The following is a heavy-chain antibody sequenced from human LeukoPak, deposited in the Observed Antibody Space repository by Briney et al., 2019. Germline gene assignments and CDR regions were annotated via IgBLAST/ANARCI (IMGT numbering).Heavy chain of an antibody. CDR2: TYYRSKWYN. V-gene: IGHV6-1*01. D-gene: IGHD3-16*02. CDR3: AGGQSWPEGQYYYYYGMDV. CDR1: GDSVSSNSAA. J-gene: IGHJ6*02. Sequence: SQTLSLTCAISGDSVSSNSAAWNWIRQSPSRGLEWLGRTYYRSKWYNDYAVSVKSRITINPDTSKNQFSLQLNSVTPEDTAVYYCAGGQSWPEGQYYYYYGMDVWGQGTTVTVSS.